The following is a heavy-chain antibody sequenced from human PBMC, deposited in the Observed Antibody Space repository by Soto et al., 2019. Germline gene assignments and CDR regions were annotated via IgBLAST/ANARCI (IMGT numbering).Heavy chain of an antibody. D-gene: IGHD3-22*01. CDR3: ARALVTDYNSRDYHYYFAMDV. V-gene: IGHV4-31*02. CDR2: VYHTGTT. CDR1: GGPVSGDDLY. J-gene: IGHJ6*02. Sequence: PSETLSLTCLVSGGPVSGDDLYWSWIRHLPGKGLEWIANVYHTGTTYYNPSLKSRVSMSVDTSQNQFSLILASVTAADTAVYYCARALVTDYNSRDYHYYFAMDVWGQGTSVTVSS.